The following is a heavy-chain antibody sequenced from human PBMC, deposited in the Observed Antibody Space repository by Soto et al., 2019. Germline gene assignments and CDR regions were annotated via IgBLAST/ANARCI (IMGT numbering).Heavy chain of an antibody. J-gene: IGHJ4*02. CDR2: INPNSGGT. D-gene: IGHD4-17*01. CDR3: ATQRDYGDYGAFDY. Sequence: QVPLVQSGAEVKKPGASVKVSCKASGYTFTGYYMHWVRQAPGQGLEWMGWINPNSGGTNYAQKFQGWVTMTRDTSISTAYMELSRLRSDDTAVYYCATQRDYGDYGAFDYWGQGTVVTVSS. V-gene: IGHV1-2*04. CDR1: GYTFTGYY.